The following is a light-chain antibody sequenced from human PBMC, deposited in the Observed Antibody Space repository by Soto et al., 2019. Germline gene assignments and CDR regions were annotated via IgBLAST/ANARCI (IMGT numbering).Light chain of an antibody. J-gene: IGKJ5*01. CDR3: QQYHKWPPIT. Sequence: EIVLTQSPGTLSLSPGERATLSCRASRSVSSSHLAWYQQKGGQAPRLLFYGASRRATGIPDRFRGGGSGTEFTLTISSLQSEDSAVYYCQQYHKWPPITFGQGTRLEIK. CDR1: RSVSSSH. CDR2: GAS. V-gene: IGKV3-20*01.